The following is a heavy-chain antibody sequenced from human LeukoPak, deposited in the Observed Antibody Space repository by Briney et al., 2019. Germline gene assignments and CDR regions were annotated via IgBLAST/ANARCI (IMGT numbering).Heavy chain of an antibody. Sequence: GGSLRLSCAASGFTFSTYGMNWVRQAPGKGLEWVSRINSDGSSTSYADSVKGRFTISRDNAKNTLYLQMNSLRAEDTAEYCCARFQYCGGDCPGFDYWGQGTLVTVSS. D-gene: IGHD2-21*02. CDR1: GFTFSTYG. CDR3: ARFQYCGGDCPGFDY. CDR2: INSDGSST. J-gene: IGHJ4*02. V-gene: IGHV3-74*01.